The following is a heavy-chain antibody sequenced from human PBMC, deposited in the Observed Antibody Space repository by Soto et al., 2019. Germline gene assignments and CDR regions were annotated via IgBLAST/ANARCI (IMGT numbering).Heavy chain of an antibody. J-gene: IGHJ5*02. V-gene: IGHV1-18*01. CDR2: ISGYTGNT. D-gene: IGHD3-10*01. CDR1: GYTFTSYG. Sequence: QAQLVQSGPEVKNPGASVKVSCKASGYTFTSYGISWVRQAPGQGIEWMGWISGYTGNTNYAQKVQGRVTLTTDTSTSTDYMELTSLTPDDTAVYYCARDERGSGSYFGRLNWFDPWGQGTLVTVSS. CDR3: ARDERGSGSYFGRLNWFDP.